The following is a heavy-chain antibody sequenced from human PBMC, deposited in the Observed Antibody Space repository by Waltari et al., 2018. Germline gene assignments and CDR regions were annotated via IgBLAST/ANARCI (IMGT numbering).Heavy chain of an antibody. Sequence: QVQLVQSGDEVKKPGASVKVSCKASGYTFTNYAMHLVRQAPGQRLEWMGWINAGNGNTKYSQKFQGRVTITRHTSASTAYMELSSLRSEDTAVYYSARQKRSGSLQFDPWGQGTLVTVSS. D-gene: IGHD3-10*01. CDR1: GYTFTNYA. V-gene: IGHV1-3*01. CDR3: ARQKRSGSLQFDP. J-gene: IGHJ5*02. CDR2: INAGNGNT.